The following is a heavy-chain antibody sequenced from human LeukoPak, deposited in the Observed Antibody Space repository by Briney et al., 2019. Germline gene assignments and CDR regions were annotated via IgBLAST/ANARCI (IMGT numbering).Heavy chain of an antibody. V-gene: IGHV3-30*02. CDR3: AKDSHCSSTSCYDYYYYYMDV. J-gene: IGHJ6*03. Sequence: GGSLRLSCAASGFTFSSYGMHWVRQAPGKGLEWVAFIRYDGSNRYYADSVKGRFTISRDNSKNTLYLQVNSLRAEDTAVYYCAKDSHCSSTSCYDYYYYYMDVWGKGTTVTVSS. D-gene: IGHD2-2*01. CDR2: IRYDGSNR. CDR1: GFTFSSYG.